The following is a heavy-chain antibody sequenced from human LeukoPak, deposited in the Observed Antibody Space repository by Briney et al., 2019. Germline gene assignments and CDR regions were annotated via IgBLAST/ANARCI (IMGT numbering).Heavy chain of an antibody. CDR1: GGTFSSFP. J-gene: IGHJ4*02. CDR3: ATANYDFWSGYLYYFDY. D-gene: IGHD3-3*01. Sequence: ASVKVSCKASGGTFSSFPLSWVRQAPGQGLEWMGWINPNSGGTNYAQKFQGRVTMTRDTSISTAYMELSRLRSDDTAVYYCATANYDFWSGYLYYFDYWGQGTLVTVSS. CDR2: INPNSGGT. V-gene: IGHV1-2*02.